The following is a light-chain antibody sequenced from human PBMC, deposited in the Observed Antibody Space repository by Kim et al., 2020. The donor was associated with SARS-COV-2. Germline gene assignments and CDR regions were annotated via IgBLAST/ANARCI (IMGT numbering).Light chain of an antibody. V-gene: IGLV6-57*03. J-gene: IGLJ3*02. CDR3: QSYDDSNQV. CDR1: SGSIASTY. CDR2: EDN. Sequence: NFMLTQPHSVSESPGKTVTISCTRSSGSIASTYVQWYQQRPGSAPTTVIYEDNQRPSGVPDRFSGSIDSSSNSASLTISGLKTEDEADYFCQSYDDSNQVFGGGTQLTFL.